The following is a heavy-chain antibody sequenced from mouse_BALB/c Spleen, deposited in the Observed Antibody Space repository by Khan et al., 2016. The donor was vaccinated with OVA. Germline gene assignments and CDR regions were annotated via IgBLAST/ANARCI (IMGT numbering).Heavy chain of an antibody. D-gene: IGHD2-10*01. J-gene: IGHJ3*01. Sequence: QVQLKQSGAELVKPGASVKLSCKTSGYTFTSYWIQWVKQRPGQGLGWIGEIFPGTGTTYYNENFKAKATLTIDTSSSTAYIQLSSLTSEDSAVYCCARAYFGNYDCAYWGQGTLVTVSA. V-gene: IGHV1S132*01. CDR1: GYTFTSYW. CDR3: ARAYFGNYDCAY. CDR2: IFPGTGTT.